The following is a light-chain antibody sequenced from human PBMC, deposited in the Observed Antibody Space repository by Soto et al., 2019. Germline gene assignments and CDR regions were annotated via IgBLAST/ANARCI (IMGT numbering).Light chain of an antibody. CDR2: DAS. CDR1: QDIGRR. CDR3: QQYDNLPT. J-gene: IGKJ4*01. V-gene: IGKV1-33*01. Sequence: DIQMTQSPSSLSASVGDRVTITCQASQDIGRRLNWYQQKPGKAPKVLIYDASYLEAGVPSRFSGRESGTDFTFTISSLQPEDIATYYCQQYDNLPTFGGGTKVDIK.